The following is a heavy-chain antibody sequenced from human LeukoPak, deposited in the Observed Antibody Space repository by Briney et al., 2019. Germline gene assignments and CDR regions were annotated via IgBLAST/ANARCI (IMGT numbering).Heavy chain of an antibody. CDR2: IGGGGTDI. Sequence: GGSLRLSCAASGFTFSSYSMNWVRQAPGKGLEWVSSIGGGGTDIYYADSVKGRFTISRDNAKKSMYLQMNSLRAEDTAVYYCARRGYYDSSGYDYWGQGTLVTVSS. J-gene: IGHJ4*02. CDR3: ARRGYYDSSGYDY. V-gene: IGHV3-21*01. D-gene: IGHD3-22*01. CDR1: GFTFSSYS.